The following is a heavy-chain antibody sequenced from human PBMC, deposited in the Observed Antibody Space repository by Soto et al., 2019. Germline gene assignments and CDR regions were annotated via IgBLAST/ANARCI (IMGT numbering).Heavy chain of an antibody. D-gene: IGHD3-3*01. V-gene: IGHV5-51*01. CDR1: GYSFASYW. CDR3: ARHECGLNLFDS. Sequence: GESLKISCKGSGYSFASYWIGWVRQMPGKGLEWMAIIFPVDSDTRYSPSFQGQVTISADRSISTAYLQWRSLKASDTAMYYCARHECGLNLFDSWGQGTLVTVSS. CDR2: IFPVDSDT. J-gene: IGHJ4*02.